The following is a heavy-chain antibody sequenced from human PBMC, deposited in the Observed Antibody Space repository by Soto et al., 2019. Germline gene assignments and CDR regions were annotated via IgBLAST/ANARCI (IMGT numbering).Heavy chain of an antibody. CDR3: ARPFDTSGWYDH. V-gene: IGHV5-51*01. J-gene: IGHJ5*02. CDR2: IYPGDSDT. D-gene: IGHD6-19*01. Sequence: HGESLKISCKGSGYSFTSYWIAWVRQMPGKGLECMGIIYPGDSDTRYSPSFEGQVTISADKSINTAYLQWSSLKASDSAMYYCARPFDTSGWYDHWGQGTLVTVS. CDR1: GYSFTSYW.